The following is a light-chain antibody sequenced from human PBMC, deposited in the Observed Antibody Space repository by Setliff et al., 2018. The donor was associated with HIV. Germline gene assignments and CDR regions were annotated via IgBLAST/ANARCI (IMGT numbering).Light chain of an antibody. J-gene: IGLJ1*01. V-gene: IGLV2-14*01. CDR3: SSYTGSSTYV. CDR2: DVS. Sequence: QSVLTQPASVSGSPGQSITISCTGTSRDIGGGHNYVSWYQQHSGKAPKLMIYDVSKRPSGVSNRFSGSKSGNTASLTISGLQAEDEADYYCSSYTGSSTYVFGTGTKVTVL. CDR1: SRDIGGGHNY.